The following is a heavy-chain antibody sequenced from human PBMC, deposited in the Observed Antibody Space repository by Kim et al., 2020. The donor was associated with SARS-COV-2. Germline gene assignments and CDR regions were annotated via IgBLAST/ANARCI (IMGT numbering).Heavy chain of an antibody. Sequence: ASVKVSCKASGYTFTSYYMHWVRQAPGQGLEWMGIINPSGGSTSYAQKFQGRVTMTRDTSTSTVYMELSSLRSEDTAVYYCARNNYYGSGSYPNWFDPWGQGTLVTVSS. D-gene: IGHD3-10*01. V-gene: IGHV1-46*01. CDR3: ARNNYYGSGSYPNWFDP. CDR1: GYTFTSYY. CDR2: INPSGGST. J-gene: IGHJ5*02.